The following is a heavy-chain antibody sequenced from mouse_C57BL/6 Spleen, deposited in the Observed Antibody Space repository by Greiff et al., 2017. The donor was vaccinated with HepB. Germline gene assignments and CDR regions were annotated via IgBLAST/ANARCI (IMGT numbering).Heavy chain of an antibody. J-gene: IGHJ4*01. CDR3: AREEGGSSYVNAMDY. D-gene: IGHD1-1*01. Sequence: QVQLQQSGPELVKPGASVKISCKASGYAFSSSWMNWVKQRPGKGLEWIGRIYPGDGDTNYNGKFKGKATLTADKSSSTAYMQLSSLTSEDSAVYFCAREEGGSSYVNAMDYWGQGTSVTVSS. CDR1: GYAFSSSW. V-gene: IGHV1-82*01. CDR2: IYPGDGDT.